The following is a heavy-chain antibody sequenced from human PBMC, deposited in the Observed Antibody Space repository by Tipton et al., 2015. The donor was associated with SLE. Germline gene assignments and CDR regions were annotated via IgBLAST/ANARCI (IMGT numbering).Heavy chain of an antibody. Sequence: TLSLTCTVSGGPFNGYHWSWIRQSPEKGLEWIGYIYYDGTPNYNPSLQSRVTISIDTSRNQFSLKVTSVTAADTAVYFCARDLPEHTNAFDIWGQGTMATVSS. CDR2: IYYDGTP. CDR3: ARDLPEHTNAFDI. V-gene: IGHV4-59*01. D-gene: IGHD1-26*01. J-gene: IGHJ3*02. CDR1: GGPFNGYH.